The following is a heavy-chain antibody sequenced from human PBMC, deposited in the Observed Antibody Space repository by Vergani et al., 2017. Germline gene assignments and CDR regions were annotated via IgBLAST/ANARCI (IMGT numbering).Heavy chain of an antibody. D-gene: IGHD2-2*02. CDR3: ARKRACSSTSCYTSYYYYYMDV. V-gene: IGHV7-4-1*02. Sequence: QVQLVQSGSELKKPGASVKVSCKASGYTFTSYAMNWVRQAPGQGLEWMGWINTNTGNPTYAQGFTGRFVFSLDTSVSTAYLQISSLKAEDTAVYYCARKRACSSTSCYTSYYYYYMDVWGKGTTVTVSS. J-gene: IGHJ6*03. CDR1: GYTFTSYA. CDR2: INTNTGNP.